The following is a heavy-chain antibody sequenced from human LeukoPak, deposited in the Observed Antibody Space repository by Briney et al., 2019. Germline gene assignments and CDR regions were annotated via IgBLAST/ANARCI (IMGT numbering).Heavy chain of an antibody. V-gene: IGHV1-46*01. CDR3: ARDPGMVATILKSGYFDY. CDR2: INPSGGST. CDR1: GYTFTGYY. Sequence: ASLKVSCKASGYTFTGYYIHWVRQAPGQGLEWMGIINPSGGSTSYAQKFQGRVTMTRDTSTSTVYMELSSLRSEDTAVYYCARDPGMVATILKSGYFDYWGQGTLVTVSS. J-gene: IGHJ4*02. D-gene: IGHD5-24*01.